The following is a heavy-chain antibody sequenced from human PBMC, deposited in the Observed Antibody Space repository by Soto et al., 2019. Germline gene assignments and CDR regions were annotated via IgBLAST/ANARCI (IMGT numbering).Heavy chain of an antibody. CDR1: GFTFSNYW. V-gene: IGHV3-74*01. D-gene: IGHD3-22*01. J-gene: IGHJ6*02. CDR2: INSDGSST. Sequence: EVQLVESGGGLVQPGGSLRLSCAASGFTFSNYWMHWVRQAPGKGLVWVSRINSDGSSTTYADSVKGRFTISRDNAKNTLYLQMHSLGAEDTAVYYCARDLTYYYDKRYYYYGMDVWGQGTTVTVS. CDR3: ARDLTYYYDKRYYYYGMDV.